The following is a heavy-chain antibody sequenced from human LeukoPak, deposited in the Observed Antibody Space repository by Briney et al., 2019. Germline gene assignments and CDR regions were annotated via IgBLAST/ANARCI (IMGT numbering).Heavy chain of an antibody. CDR3: AKDLYSSGCYSTHYYYYGMDV. Sequence: PGGSLRLSCAASGFIFSSYAMSWVRQAPGKGLEWVSAISGSGDSTYYADSVKGRFTISRDNSKNTLYLQMNSLRAEDTAVYYCAKDLYSSGCYSTHYYYYGMDVWGQGTTVTVPS. J-gene: IGHJ6*02. D-gene: IGHD6-19*01. CDR2: ISGSGDST. V-gene: IGHV3-23*01. CDR1: GFIFSSYA.